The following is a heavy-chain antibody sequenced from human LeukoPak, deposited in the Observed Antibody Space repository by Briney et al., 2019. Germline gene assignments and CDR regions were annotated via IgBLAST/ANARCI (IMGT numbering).Heavy chain of an antibody. CDR3: ARAYRIFGVVIIPHPFDY. CDR1: GYTFTSYG. J-gene: IGHJ4*02. V-gene: IGHV1-18*01. CDR2: ISAYNGNT. Sequence: ASVKVSCKASGYTFTSYGISWVRQAPGQGLEWMGWISAYNGNTNYAQKLQGRVTMTTDTSTSTAYMELSSLRSDDTAVYYCARAYRIFGVVIIPHPFDYWGQGTLVTVSS. D-gene: IGHD3-3*02.